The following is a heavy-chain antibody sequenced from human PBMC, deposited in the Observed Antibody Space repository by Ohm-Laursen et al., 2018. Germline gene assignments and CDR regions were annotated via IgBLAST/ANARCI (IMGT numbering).Heavy chain of an antibody. V-gene: IGHV3-48*01. Sequence: SLRLSCAASGFTFSSYAMSWVRQAPGKGLEWVSYVSSSGSTIYYADSVKGRFTISRDNSKNTLYVQMNSLRAEDTAVYYCAKAEYCGGDCYPGELPQDAFDVWGQGTMVTVSS. CDR2: VSSSGSTI. CDR1: GFTFSSYA. CDR3: AKAEYCGGDCYPGELPQDAFDV. J-gene: IGHJ3*01. D-gene: IGHD2-21*02.